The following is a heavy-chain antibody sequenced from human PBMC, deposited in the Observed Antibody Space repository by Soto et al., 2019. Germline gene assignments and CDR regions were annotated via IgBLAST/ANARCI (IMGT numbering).Heavy chain of an antibody. V-gene: IGHV5-51*01. J-gene: IGHJ3*02. D-gene: IGHD2-15*01. CDR2: IYPGDSDT. Sequence: PGESLKISCKGSGYSFTSYWIGWVRQMTGKGLEWMGIIYPGDSDTRYSPSFQGQVTISADKSISTAYLQWSSLKASDTAMYYCAASVVVVAATERAFDIWGQGTMVTVSS. CDR1: GYSFTSYW. CDR3: AASVVVVAATERAFDI.